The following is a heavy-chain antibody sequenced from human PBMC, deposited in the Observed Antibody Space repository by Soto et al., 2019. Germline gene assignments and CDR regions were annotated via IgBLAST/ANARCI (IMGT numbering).Heavy chain of an antibody. V-gene: IGHV1-18*01. CDR3: ARAMSSSPVSAFDP. CDR1: GYTFTSYG. D-gene: IGHD6-13*01. J-gene: IGHJ5*02. CDR2: ISAYNGNT. Sequence: ASVKVSCKASGYTFTSYGISWVRQAPGQGLEWMGWISAYNGNTNYAQKLQGRVTMTTDTSTSTAYMELRSLRSEDTAVYYCARAMSSSPVSAFDPWGQGTLVTVSS.